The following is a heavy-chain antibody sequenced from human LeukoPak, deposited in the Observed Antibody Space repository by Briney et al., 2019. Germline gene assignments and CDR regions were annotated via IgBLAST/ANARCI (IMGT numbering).Heavy chain of an antibody. D-gene: IGHD3-3*01. J-gene: IGHJ6*02. Sequence: GGSLRLSCAASGFTVSRHWMHWVRQAPGKGLVWISRINSDGRVTDYADFVKGRFTISRDNAKSTVYLQINSLRDEDTAVYYCAKLDGKLRFLEWYHYGMDVWGQGTTVTVSS. CDR3: AKLDGKLRFLEWYHYGMDV. V-gene: IGHV3-74*01. CDR1: GFTVSRHW. CDR2: INSDGRVT.